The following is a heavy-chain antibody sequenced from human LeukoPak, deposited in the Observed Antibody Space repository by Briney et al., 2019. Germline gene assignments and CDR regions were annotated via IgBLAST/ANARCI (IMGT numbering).Heavy chain of an antibody. CDR3: AKFYSGRKDFDY. Sequence: PGGSLRLSCAASGXTVSRNYMSWVRQAPGKGLEWVSLIYSADSTHYADSVKGRFTISRDNSKNTLYLQMNSLRAEDTAVYYCAKFYSGRKDFDYWGQGTLVTVSS. CDR1: GXTVSRNY. J-gene: IGHJ4*02. CDR2: IYSADST. V-gene: IGHV3-53*01. D-gene: IGHD2-21*01.